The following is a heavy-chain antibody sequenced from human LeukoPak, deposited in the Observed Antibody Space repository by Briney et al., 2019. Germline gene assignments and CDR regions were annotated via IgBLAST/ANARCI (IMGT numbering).Heavy chain of an antibody. CDR1: GFTFRNYG. CDR3: ARDTSGYYDY. D-gene: IGHD2-15*01. CDR2: IWFDGSNR. V-gene: IGHV3-33*01. J-gene: IGHJ4*02. Sequence: GGSLRLSCEASGFTFRNYGMHWVCQAPGKGLDWVGVIWFDGSNRYYADSVKGRFTISRDNSKNTLYLQVNSVRAEDTAVYYCARDTSGYYDYWGQGALVTVSS.